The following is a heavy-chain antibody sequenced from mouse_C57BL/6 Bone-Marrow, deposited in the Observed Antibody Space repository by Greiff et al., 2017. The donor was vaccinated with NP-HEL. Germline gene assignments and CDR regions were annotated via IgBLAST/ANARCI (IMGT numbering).Heavy chain of an antibody. CDR2: IYPRSGNT. D-gene: IGHD2-3*01. Sequence: QVQLQQSGAELARPGASVKLSCKASGYTFTSYGISWVKQRTGQGLEWIGEIYPRSGNTYYNEKFKGKATLTADKSSSTAYMELRSLTSEDSAVYFCAREGGYYPHYYAMDYWGQGTSVTVSS. CDR3: AREGGYYPHYYAMDY. CDR1: GYTFTSYG. J-gene: IGHJ4*01. V-gene: IGHV1-81*01.